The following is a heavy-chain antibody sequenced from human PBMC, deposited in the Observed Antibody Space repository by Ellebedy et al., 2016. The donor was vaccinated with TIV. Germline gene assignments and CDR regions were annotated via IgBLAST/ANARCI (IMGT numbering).Heavy chain of an antibody. CDR3: ARGLEH. J-gene: IGHJ4*02. CDR1: GVSISSISYY. CDR2: IYYSGST. Sequence: SETLSLXXTVSGVSISSISYYWGWIRQPPGKGLEWIGNIYYSGSTYYNPSLKSRVTISVDTSKNQFSLNLNSMTAADTAVYYCARGLEHWGQGTLVTVSS. V-gene: IGHV4-39*07.